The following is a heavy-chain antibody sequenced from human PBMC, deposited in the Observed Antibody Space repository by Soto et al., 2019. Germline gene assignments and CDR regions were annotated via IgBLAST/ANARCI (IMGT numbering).Heavy chain of an antibody. CDR2: MNPNSGNT. CDR3: ARGRPRLRGWYFDL. J-gene: IGHJ2*01. Sequence: QVQLVQSGAEVKKPGASVKVSCKASGYTFTSYDINWVRQATGQGLEWMGWMNPNSGNTGYAQKFQGRVTMTRNTSISTAYMELRSLRSEDTAVYYCARGRPRLRGWYFDLWGRGTLVTVSS. D-gene: IGHD2-15*01. CDR1: GYTFTSYD. V-gene: IGHV1-8*01.